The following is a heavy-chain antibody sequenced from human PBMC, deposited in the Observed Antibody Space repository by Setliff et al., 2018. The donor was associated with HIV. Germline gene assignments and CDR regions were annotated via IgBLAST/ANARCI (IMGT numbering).Heavy chain of an antibody. V-gene: IGHV1-69*06. Sequence: GASVKVSCKASGFIFTDYQIHWVRQAPGQGLEWMGNIIPVFGTANYAQNFQGRVTITADKSTSTAYMELSSLRSEDTAVYYCARHDQTGHDAFDIWGQGTMVTVSS. CDR1: GFIFTDYQ. CDR2: IIPVFGTA. CDR3: ARHDQTGHDAFDI. D-gene: IGHD7-27*01. J-gene: IGHJ3*02.